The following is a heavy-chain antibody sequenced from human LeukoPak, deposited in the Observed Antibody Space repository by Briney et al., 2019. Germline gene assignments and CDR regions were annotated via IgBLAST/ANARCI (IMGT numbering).Heavy chain of an antibody. J-gene: IGHJ4*02. Sequence: ASVKVSCKASGYTFTSYDFNWVRQATGQRPEWMGWMSPNSGDTGYAQKFQDRVTMTRNTSISTAYMELSSLRSDDTAVYYCARDITAVAGELVDYWGQGTLVTVSS. D-gene: IGHD6-19*01. CDR3: ARDITAVAGELVDY. CDR2: MSPNSGDT. V-gene: IGHV1-8*01. CDR1: GYTFTSYD.